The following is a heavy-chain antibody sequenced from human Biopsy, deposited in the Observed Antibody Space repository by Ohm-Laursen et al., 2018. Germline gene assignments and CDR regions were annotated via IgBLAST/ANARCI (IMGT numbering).Heavy chain of an antibody. CDR2: ISPYNDKT. Sequence: SAKVSCNASGYTFTSYDFSWVRQAPGQGLEWMGWISPYNDKTSYPPKLQDRVTMTADTSTNTAHMELRSLRSDDTAVYYCARVFCTSTTCYGLLDNWGQGTVVTVSS. D-gene: IGHD2/OR15-2a*01. CDR3: ARVFCTSTTCYGLLDN. CDR1: GYTFTSYD. V-gene: IGHV1-18*01. J-gene: IGHJ4*02.